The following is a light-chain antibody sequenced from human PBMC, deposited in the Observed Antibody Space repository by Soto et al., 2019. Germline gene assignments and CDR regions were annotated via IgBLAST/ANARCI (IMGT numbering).Light chain of an antibody. CDR1: QDIKNF. Sequence: DIQLTQSPSSLSASVGDRATITCQASQDIKNFLNWYQQKPGKAPKLLIYDGSSLETGVPSRFSGSGSGTDFTFAISSLQPEDIATYYCQQYDDLPYTFGQGTKLEI. V-gene: IGKV1-33*01. CDR3: QQYDDLPYT. J-gene: IGKJ2*01. CDR2: DGS.